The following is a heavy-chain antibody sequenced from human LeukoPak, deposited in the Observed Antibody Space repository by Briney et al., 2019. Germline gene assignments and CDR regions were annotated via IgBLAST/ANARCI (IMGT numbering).Heavy chain of an antibody. CDR2: IYYSGST. D-gene: IGHD3-16*02. CDR3: ARDFRGLRLGELSYFDY. CDR1: GGSISSGGYY. V-gene: IGHV4-31*03. Sequence: SETLPLTCTVSGGSISSGGYYWSWIRQHPGKGLEWIGYIYYSGSTYYNPSLKSRVTISVDTSKNQFSLKLSSVTAADTAVYYCARDFRGLRLGELSYFDYWGQGTLVTVSS. J-gene: IGHJ4*02.